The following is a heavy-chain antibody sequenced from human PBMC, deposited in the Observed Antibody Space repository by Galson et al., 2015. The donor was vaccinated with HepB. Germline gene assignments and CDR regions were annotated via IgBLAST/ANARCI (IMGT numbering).Heavy chain of an antibody. CDR1: GFTFSSYT. Sequence: SLRLSCAASGFTFSSYTMTWVRQAPGRGLEWVSYISSSSVTIYYPDSVKGRFTVSRDNAKNSLYLQMNSLRDEDTAVYFCARWDGAVQTGGLDYWGQGTLVTVSS. V-gene: IGHV3-48*02. CDR2: ISSSSVTI. D-gene: IGHD1-1*01. J-gene: IGHJ4*02. CDR3: ARWDGAVQTGGLDY.